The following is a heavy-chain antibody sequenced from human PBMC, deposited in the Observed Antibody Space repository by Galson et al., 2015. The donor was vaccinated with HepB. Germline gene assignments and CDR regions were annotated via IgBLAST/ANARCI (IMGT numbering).Heavy chain of an antibody. Sequence: SVKVSCKASGYTFTRYDINWVRQATGQGLEWMGWMNPNSGNTGYAQKFQGRVTMTRNTSISTAYMELSSLRSEDTAVYYCARGVAAADDAFDIWGQGTMVTVSS. CDR3: ARGVAAADDAFDI. CDR1: GYTFTRYD. V-gene: IGHV1-8*01. CDR2: MNPNSGNT. J-gene: IGHJ3*02. D-gene: IGHD6-13*01.